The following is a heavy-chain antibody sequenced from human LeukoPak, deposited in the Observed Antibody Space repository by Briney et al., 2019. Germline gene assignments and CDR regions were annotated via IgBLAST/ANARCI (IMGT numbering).Heavy chain of an antibody. V-gene: IGHV3-30*18. CDR3: AKRPSDYGDYVTYFDY. D-gene: IGHD4-17*01. CDR2: ISDDGRNK. CDR1: GFSFISFG. Sequence: GGSLRLSCAASGFSFISFGMHWVRQAPGKGLEWVGVISDDGRNKNYADSVKGRFTISRDNSKDTLYLQMNSLRDEDTAVYYCAKRPSDYGDYVTYFDYWGQGTLVTVSS. J-gene: IGHJ4*02.